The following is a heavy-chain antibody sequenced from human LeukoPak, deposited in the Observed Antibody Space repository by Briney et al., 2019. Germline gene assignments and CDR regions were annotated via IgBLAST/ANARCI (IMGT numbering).Heavy chain of an antibody. CDR2: IKQDGSEK. Sequence: PGGSLRLSCAASGFVFDDYGMNWVRQVPGKGLEWVANIKQDGSEKYYVDSVKGRFTISRDNAKNSLYLQMNSLRAEDTAVYYCARDYRGYSYGYANPVGEFDYWGQGTLVTVSS. V-gene: IGHV3-7*01. D-gene: IGHD5-18*01. CDR3: ARDYRGYSYGYANPVGEFDY. J-gene: IGHJ4*02. CDR1: GFVFDDYG.